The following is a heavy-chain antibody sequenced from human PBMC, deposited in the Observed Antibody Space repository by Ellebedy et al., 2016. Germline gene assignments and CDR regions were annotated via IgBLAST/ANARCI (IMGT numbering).Heavy chain of an antibody. CDR2: IIPILGIA. D-gene: IGHD5-24*01. CDR3: AREREIAVITGEIDY. Sequence: SVKVSCXASGYTFTSYDINWVRQATGQGLEWMGRIIPILGIANYAQKFQGRVTITADKSTSTAYMELSSLRSEDTAVYYCAREREIAVITGEIDYWGQGTLVTVSS. J-gene: IGHJ4*02. CDR1: GYTFTSYD. V-gene: IGHV1-69*04.